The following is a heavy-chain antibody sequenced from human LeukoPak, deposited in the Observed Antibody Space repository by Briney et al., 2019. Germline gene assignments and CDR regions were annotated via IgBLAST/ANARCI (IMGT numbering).Heavy chain of an antibody. Sequence: PGGSLRLSCAASGFTFSSYSMNWVRQAPGKGLEWVSSISSSSSYIYYADSVKGRFTISRDNAKNSLYLQMNSLRAEDTAVYYCARITMIVVVQTYYFDYWGQGTLVTVSS. CDR3: ARITMIVVVQTYYFDY. V-gene: IGHV3-21*03. J-gene: IGHJ4*02. D-gene: IGHD3-22*01. CDR2: ISSSSSYI. CDR1: GFTFSSYS.